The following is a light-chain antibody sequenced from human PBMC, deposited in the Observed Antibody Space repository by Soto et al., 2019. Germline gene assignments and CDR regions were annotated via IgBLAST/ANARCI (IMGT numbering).Light chain of an antibody. V-gene: IGLV1-40*01. CDR3: LSFDSSLSVV. J-gene: IGLJ2*01. Sequence: SVLTQPPSVSGAPGQRVTISCTGSSSNIGAGYDVHWYQQLPGRAPKLLIYGNTNRPSGVPDRFSGSKSGTSASLAITGLQAADEADYYCLSFDSSLSVVFGGGTKLTVL. CDR2: GNT. CDR1: SSNIGAGYD.